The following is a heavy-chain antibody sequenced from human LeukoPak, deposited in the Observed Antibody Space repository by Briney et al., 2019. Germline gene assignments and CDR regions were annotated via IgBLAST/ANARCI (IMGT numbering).Heavy chain of an antibody. D-gene: IGHD6-13*01. Sequence: SETLSLTCTVSGGSISSYYWSWIRQPAGKGLEWIGRIYTSGSTNYNPSLKSRVTMSVDTSKNQFSLKLSSVTAADTAVYYCARDLAGGSSSWYGGWFDPWGQGTLVTVSS. V-gene: IGHV4-4*07. CDR2: IYTSGST. CDR3: ARDLAGGSSSWYGGWFDP. J-gene: IGHJ5*02. CDR1: GGSISSYY.